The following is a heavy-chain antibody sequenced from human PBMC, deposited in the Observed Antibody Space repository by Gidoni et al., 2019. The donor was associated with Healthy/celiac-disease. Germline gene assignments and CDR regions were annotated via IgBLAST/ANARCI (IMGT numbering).Heavy chain of an antibody. CDR2: VGPEDGEK. CDR3: ATPSRWSGSYHDNFDY. V-gene: IGHV1-69-2*01. CDR1: GYPFTDYY. Sequence: EVQLVQSGAEVKKPGATVQISCKVSGYPFTDYYMHWVQQAPGQGLEWMGLVGPEDGEKIYAEKFQGRGTRTADTSTDTAYMELSSLRSEDTAVYYCATPSRWSGSYHDNFDYWGQGTLVTVSS. D-gene: IGHD1-26*01. J-gene: IGHJ4*02.